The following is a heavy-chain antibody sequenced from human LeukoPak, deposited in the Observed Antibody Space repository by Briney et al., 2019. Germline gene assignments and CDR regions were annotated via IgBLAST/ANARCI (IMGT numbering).Heavy chain of an antibody. CDR1: GFTFSNYA. D-gene: IGHD6-19*01. J-gene: IGHJ4*02. Sequence: GGSLRLSCAASGFTFSNYAMHWVRQAPGKGLEWVALISYDGSYKHHADSVKGRFTISRDNSENTLYLQMYSLRAEDTAVYYCAKAWDSDWYYFDYWGQGTLVTVSS. V-gene: IGHV3-30*18. CDR3: AKAWDSDWYYFDY. CDR2: ISYDGSYK.